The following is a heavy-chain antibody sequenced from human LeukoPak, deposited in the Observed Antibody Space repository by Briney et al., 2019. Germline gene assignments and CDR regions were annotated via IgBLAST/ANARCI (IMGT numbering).Heavy chain of an antibody. D-gene: IGHD6-13*01. V-gene: IGHV4-38-2*02. Sequence: DPSETLSLTCTVSGYSISSGYYWGWIRQPPGKGLEWIGSIYHSGSTYYNPSLKSRVTISVDTSKNQFSLKLSSVTAADTAVYYCARVDSSNWYEYRGYFDYWGQGTLVTVSS. CDR3: ARVDSSNWYEYRGYFDY. CDR2: IYHSGST. CDR1: GYSISSGYY. J-gene: IGHJ4*02.